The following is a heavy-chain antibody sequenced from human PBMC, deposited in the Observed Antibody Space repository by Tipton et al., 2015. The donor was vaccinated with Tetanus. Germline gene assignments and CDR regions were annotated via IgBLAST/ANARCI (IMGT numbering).Heavy chain of an antibody. CDR3: ASMTPVDWYFDL. Sequence: LRLSCSVSGGSVNSGTYYWSWIRQPPGKGLEWLGDIYYGGATQYNPSLESRVTISLDTSKNQLSLKLTSVTAADTAVYYCASMTPVDWYFDLWGRGTLVTVSS. V-gene: IGHV4-61*01. D-gene: IGHD4-23*01. J-gene: IGHJ2*01. CDR1: GGSVNSGTYY. CDR2: IYYGGAT.